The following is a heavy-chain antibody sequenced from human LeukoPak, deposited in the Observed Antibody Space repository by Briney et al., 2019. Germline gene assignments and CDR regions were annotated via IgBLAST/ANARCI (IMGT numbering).Heavy chain of an antibody. CDR3: AREGYYGSGSPPSLYFDY. V-gene: IGHV3-30-3*01. CDR2: TSSDLNVK. D-gene: IGHD3-10*01. Sequence: GGSLRLSRAASGFTFRNYVIHWVRQAPGKGLEWVAVTSSDLNVKLYADSVKGRFTISRDNSRSTLYLQMNSLRPEDTAIYYCAREGYYGSGSPPSLYFDYWGQGTLVTVSS. CDR1: GFTFRNYV. J-gene: IGHJ4*02.